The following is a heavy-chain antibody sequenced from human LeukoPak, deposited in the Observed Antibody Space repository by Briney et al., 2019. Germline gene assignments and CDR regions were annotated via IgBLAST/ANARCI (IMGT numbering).Heavy chain of an antibody. CDR2: ISGSGAGT. CDR1: GLTFSSYD. CDR3: AKDGYQAGTTSKGYFDY. V-gene: IGHV3-23*01. Sequence: GGSLRLSCEASGLTFSSYDMNWVRQAPGKGLEWVSGISGSGAGTYYADSVKGRFTISRDNSKNTLSLQMNSLRAEDTAAYYCAKDGYQAGTTSKGYFDYWGQGTLVTVSS. D-gene: IGHD1-7*01. J-gene: IGHJ4*02.